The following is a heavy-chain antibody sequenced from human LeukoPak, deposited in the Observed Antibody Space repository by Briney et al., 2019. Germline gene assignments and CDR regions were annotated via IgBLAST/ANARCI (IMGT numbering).Heavy chain of an antibody. D-gene: IGHD3-10*01. CDR2: INHSGST. CDR3: ARGPLMDRGSMIDP. J-gene: IGHJ5*02. CDR1: GGFFSGYN. Sequence: SETLSLTCGVYGGFFSGYNWSWIRQPPGKGLEWIGEINHSGSTNYNPSLKSRVSISVDTSKKQFSLKLSSVTAADTAVYYCARGPLMDRGSMIDPWDQGTLVTVSS. V-gene: IGHV4-34*01.